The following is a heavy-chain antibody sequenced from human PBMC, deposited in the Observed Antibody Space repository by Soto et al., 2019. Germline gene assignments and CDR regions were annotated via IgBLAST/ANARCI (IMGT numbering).Heavy chain of an antibody. CDR1: GFTFSSYG. V-gene: IGHV3-33*01. D-gene: IGHD1-26*01. Sequence: QVQLVESGGGVVQPGRSLRLSCAASGFTFSSYGMNWVRQAPGKGLEWVAVIWYDGSNKYYADSVKGRFTISRDNSKNTLYLQMNSLRAEDTAVYYCARDRGSYSHFDYWGQGTLVTVSS. CDR3: ARDRGSYSHFDY. CDR2: IWYDGSNK. J-gene: IGHJ4*02.